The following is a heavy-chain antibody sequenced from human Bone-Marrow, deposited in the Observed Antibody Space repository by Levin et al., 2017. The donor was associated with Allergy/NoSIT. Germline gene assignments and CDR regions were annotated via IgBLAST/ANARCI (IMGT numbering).Heavy chain of an antibody. CDR3: AKDGNHYDSLLRVHAPYYYGMDV. J-gene: IGHJ6*02. CDR1: GFTFSRYG. Sequence: PGGSLRLSCAISGFTFSRYGMDWVRQAPGKGLEWVAVISHDGSNKYYADSVKGRFTISRDNSKNTVDLQMKSLRAEDTAVYYCAKDGNHYDSLLRVHAPYYYGMDVWGQGTTVTVSS. CDR2: ISHDGSNK. D-gene: IGHD3-9*01. V-gene: IGHV3-30*18.